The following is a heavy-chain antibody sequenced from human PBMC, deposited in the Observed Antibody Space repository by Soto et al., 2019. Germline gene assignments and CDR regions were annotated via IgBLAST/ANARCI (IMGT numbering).Heavy chain of an antibody. Sequence: VQLQESGPGLVKPSQTLSLTCAVSDESVTSPGNYWNWIRQRPDTGLEWIGYISSGGSPFYNPSPQSRVSLSADPSNHLFSLTLNSVTGADTAVYYRTLHPCAGGGCYDRDYWGQGTRVTVSS. CDR1: DESVTSPGNY. V-gene: IGHV4-31*11. D-gene: IGHD2-15*01. CDR2: ISSGGSP. CDR3: TLHPCAGGGCYDRDY. J-gene: IGHJ1*01.